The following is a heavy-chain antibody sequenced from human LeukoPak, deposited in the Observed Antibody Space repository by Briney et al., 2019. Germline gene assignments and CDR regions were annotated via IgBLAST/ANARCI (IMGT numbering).Heavy chain of an antibody. V-gene: IGHV3-30*18. D-gene: IGHD3-10*01. CDR1: GFTFSSYG. CDR2: ISYDGSNK. J-gene: IGHJ5*02. CDR3: AKAPYGSGMGWFDP. Sequence: GRSLRLSCAASGFTFSSYGMHWVRQAPGKGLEWVAVISYDGSNKYYADSVKGRFTISRDNSKNTLYLQMNSLRAEDTAVYYCAKAPYGSGMGWFDPWGQGTLVTVSS.